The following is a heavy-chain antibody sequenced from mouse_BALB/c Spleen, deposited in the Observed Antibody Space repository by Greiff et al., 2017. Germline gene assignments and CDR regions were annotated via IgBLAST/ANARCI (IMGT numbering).Heavy chain of an antibody. CDR2: ISSGGST. D-gene: IGHD1-1*01. V-gene: IGHV5-6-5*01. CDR1: GFTFSSYA. Sequence: EVQLVESGGGLVKPGGSLKLSCAASGFTFSSYAMSWVRQTPEKRLEWVASISSGGSTYYPDSVKGRFTISRDNARNILYLQMSSLRSEDTAMYYCARGYYYGSSYLYFDVWGAGTTVTVSS. J-gene: IGHJ1*01. CDR3: ARGYYYGSSYLYFDV.